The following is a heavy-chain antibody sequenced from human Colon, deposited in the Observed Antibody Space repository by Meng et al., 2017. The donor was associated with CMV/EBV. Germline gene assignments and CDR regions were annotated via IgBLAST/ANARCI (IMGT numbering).Heavy chain of an antibody. CDR2: IYPGDSDT. CDR1: GYSFTSYW. J-gene: IGHJ4*02. Sequence: GESLQISCKGSGYSFTSYWIGWVRQMPGKGLEWMGIIYPGDSDTRYSPSFQGQVPISADKSLTTAYLQGSSLKASDTAMYYCARRSSSSWYNYWGQGTLVTSPQ. D-gene: IGHD6-13*01. CDR3: ARRSSSSWYNY. V-gene: IGHV5-51*01.